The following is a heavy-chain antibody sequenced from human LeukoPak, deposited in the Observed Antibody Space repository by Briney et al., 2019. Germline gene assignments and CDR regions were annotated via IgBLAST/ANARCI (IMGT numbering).Heavy chain of an antibody. J-gene: IGHJ5*02. Sequence: GGSLRLSCAASGFTFSSYAMNWVGQAPGKGLGGGAGINNSGGSTYYADSVKGGFTISRDNSKNTLYVQMKRLRAEDTAVYYCAKPPGLRRLDPWGQGTLVTVSS. CDR1: GFTFSSYA. CDR3: AKPPGLRRLDP. CDR2: INNSGGST. D-gene: IGHD5-12*01. V-gene: IGHV3-23*01.